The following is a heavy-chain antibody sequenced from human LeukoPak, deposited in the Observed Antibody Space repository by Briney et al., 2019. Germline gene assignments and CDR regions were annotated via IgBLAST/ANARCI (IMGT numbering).Heavy chain of an antibody. J-gene: IGHJ5*02. D-gene: IGHD3-10*01. CDR2: IYYSGST. CDR1: GGSISSSSYY. CDR3: ARPGGAGGVLWFGELRGWFDP. Sequence: SETLSLTCTVSGGSISSSSYYWGWIRQPPGKGLEWIGSIYYSGSTYYNPSLKSRVTISVDTSKNQFSLKLSSVTAADTAVYYCARPGGAGGVLWFGELRGWFDPWGQGTLVTVSS. V-gene: IGHV4-39*01.